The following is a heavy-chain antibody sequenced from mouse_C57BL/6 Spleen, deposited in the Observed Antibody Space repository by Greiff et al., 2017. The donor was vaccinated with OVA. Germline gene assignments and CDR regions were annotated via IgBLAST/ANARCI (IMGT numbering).Heavy chain of an antibody. CDR2: ISSGSSTI. CDR1: GFTFSDYG. D-gene: IGHD4-1*01. J-gene: IGHJ4*01. CDR3: AREGKILTGTPMDY. V-gene: IGHV5-17*01. Sequence: DVQLQESGGGLVKPGGSLKLSCAASGFTFSDYGMHWVRQAPEKGLEWVAYISSGSSTIYYADTVKGRFTISRDNAKNTLFLQMTSLRSEDTAMYYCAREGKILTGTPMDYWGQGTSVTVSS.